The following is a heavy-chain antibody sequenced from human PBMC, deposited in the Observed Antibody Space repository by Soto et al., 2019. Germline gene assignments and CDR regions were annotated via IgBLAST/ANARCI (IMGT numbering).Heavy chain of an antibody. Sequence: PGESLQISCQSSGSTFSTYWAAWVRQRPGKDLEWMGIIYPGDSDTRYSPSFQGQVTISADKSLRTAYLQWPSLKASDTALYYCARTRSFTLGFYYDGMDVWGQGTTVTVSS. CDR1: GSTFSTYW. CDR2: IYPGDSDT. V-gene: IGHV5-51*01. J-gene: IGHJ6*02. D-gene: IGHD6-6*01. CDR3: ARTRSFTLGFYYDGMDV.